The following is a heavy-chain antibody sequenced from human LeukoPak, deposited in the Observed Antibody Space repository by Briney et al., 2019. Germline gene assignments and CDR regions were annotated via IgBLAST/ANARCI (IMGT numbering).Heavy chain of an antibody. CDR2: IYYSGST. J-gene: IGHJ4*02. CDR3: ARHRGSSGWYLGNYFDY. Sequence: PSETLSLTCTVSGGSISSYYWSWIRQPPGKGLEWIGYIYYSGSTNYNPSLKSRVTISVDTSKNQFSLKLSSVTAADTAVYYCARHRGSSGWYLGNYFDYWGQGTLVTVSS. D-gene: IGHD6-19*01. V-gene: IGHV4-59*08. CDR1: GGSISSYY.